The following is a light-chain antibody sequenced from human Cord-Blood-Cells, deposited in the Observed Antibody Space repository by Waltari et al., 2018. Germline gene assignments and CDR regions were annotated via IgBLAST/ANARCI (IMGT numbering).Light chain of an antibody. CDR3: QQRSNWPPIT. CDR2: DAS. Sequence: EIVLTQSPATLSLSPGESATLSCRASQSVSSYLAWYQQKPGQAPRRLIYDASNRATGIPARFSGSGSGTDFTLTISSLEPEDFAVYYCQQRSNWPPITFGQGTRLEIK. V-gene: IGKV3-11*01. J-gene: IGKJ5*01. CDR1: QSVSSY.